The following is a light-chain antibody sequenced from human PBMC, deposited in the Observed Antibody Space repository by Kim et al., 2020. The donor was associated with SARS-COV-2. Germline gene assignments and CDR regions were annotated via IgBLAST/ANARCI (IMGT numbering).Light chain of an antibody. CDR1: QDITNS. J-gene: IGKJ4*01. Sequence: DIQMTQSPSSLSASVGDRLTITCQASQDITNSLNWYQQKSGKAPKLLIYDTSNLEAGVPSRFSGSGFGTDFTFTISSLQPEDIATYYCQQYDGLPLTFGGGTKVDIK. V-gene: IGKV1-33*01. CDR3: QQYDGLPLT. CDR2: DTS.